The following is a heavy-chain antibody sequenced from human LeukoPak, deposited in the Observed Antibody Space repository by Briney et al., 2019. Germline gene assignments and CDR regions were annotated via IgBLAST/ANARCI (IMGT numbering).Heavy chain of an antibody. V-gene: IGHV4-30-4*01. CDR2: IYYSGST. J-gene: IGHJ4*02. D-gene: IGHD2-15*01. Sequence: PSQTLSLTCTVFGGSISSGDYYWSWIRQPPGKGLEWIGYIYYSGSTYYNPSLKSRGTISVDTSKNQFSLKWSSVTAADTAVYYCARDICSGGSCYFDYWGQGTLVTVSS. CDR3: ARDICSGGSCYFDY. CDR1: GGSISSGDYY.